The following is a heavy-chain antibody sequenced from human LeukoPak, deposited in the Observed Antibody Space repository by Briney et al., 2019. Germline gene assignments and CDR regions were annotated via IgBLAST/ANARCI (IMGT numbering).Heavy chain of an antibody. J-gene: IGHJ4*02. CDR1: GGSISSYY. CDR3: ARLHSTFLYFDY. Sequence: SETLSLTCTVSGGSISSYYWSWIRQPPGKGLEWIGYIYYSGSTNYNPSLKSRVTISVDTSKNQFSLKLSSVTAADTAVYYCARLHSTFLYFDYWGQGTLVTVSS. CDR2: IYYSGST. V-gene: IGHV4-59*08. D-gene: IGHD3-16*01.